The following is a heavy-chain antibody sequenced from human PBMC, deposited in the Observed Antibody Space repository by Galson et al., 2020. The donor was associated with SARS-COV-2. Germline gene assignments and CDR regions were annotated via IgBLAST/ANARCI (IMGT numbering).Heavy chain of an antibody. CDR3: ARQAVLRYFDWLLEAPSIDY. CDR1: GGSISSSSYY. V-gene: IGHV4-39*01. J-gene: IGHJ4*02. Sequence: ASEPLSLTCTVSGGSISSSSYYWGWIRQPPGKGLEWIGSIYYSGSPYYHPSLKSRVTISVDTPKNQFSLKLSSVTAADTAVYYCARQAVLRYFDWLLEAPSIDYWGQGTLVTVSS. CDR2: IYYSGSP. D-gene: IGHD3-9*01.